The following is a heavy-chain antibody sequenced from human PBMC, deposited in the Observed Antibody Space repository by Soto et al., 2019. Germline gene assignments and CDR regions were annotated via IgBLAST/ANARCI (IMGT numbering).Heavy chain of an antibody. D-gene: IGHD1-26*01. Sequence: VQLVESGGGVVQPGRSLRLSCAASGFTFSSYAMHWVRQAPGKGLEWVAVISYDGSNKYYADSVKGRFTISRDNSKNTMYLQMNSLRAEDTAVYYCARVRLRYRGSYYTVDYWGQGTLVTVSS. CDR2: ISYDGSNK. CDR3: ARVRLRYRGSYYTVDY. J-gene: IGHJ4*02. V-gene: IGHV3-30-3*01. CDR1: GFTFSSYA.